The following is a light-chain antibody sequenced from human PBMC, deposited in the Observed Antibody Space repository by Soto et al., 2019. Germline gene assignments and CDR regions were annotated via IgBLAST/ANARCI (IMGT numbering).Light chain of an antibody. Sequence: QSVLTQSPSVSAAPGQKVTISCSGSSSNIGSNFGSWYQQLPGTAPKLLIYDNDKRPSGIPDRFSGSKSGTSATLGITGLQTGDEADYYCGTWDSSLSAVVFGGGTKVTVL. V-gene: IGLV1-51*01. CDR3: GTWDSSLSAVV. CDR2: DND. CDR1: SSNIGSNF. J-gene: IGLJ2*01.